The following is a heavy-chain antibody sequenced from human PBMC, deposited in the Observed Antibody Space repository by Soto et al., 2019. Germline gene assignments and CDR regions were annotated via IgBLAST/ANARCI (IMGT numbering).Heavy chain of an antibody. CDR3: ARARLSVVGRSPTGLDY. V-gene: IGHV1-2*02. J-gene: IGHJ4*02. CDR2: INLNNGDT. D-gene: IGHD6-19*01. CDR1: GYTFIGYY. Sequence: ASVKVSCKASGYTFIGYYMHWVRQAPGQGPEWMGWINLNNGDTNYAQKFQGRVTVTRDTSISTAYMELSGLGGDDTAIYYCARARLSVVGRSPTGLDYWGQGTLVTVSS.